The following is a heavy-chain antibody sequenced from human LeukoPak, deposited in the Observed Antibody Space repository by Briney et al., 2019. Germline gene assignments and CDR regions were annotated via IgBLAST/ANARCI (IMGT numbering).Heavy chain of an antibody. Sequence: SETLSLTCAVYGGSFSGYYWSWIRQPPGKGLEWIGEINHSGSTNYNPSLKSRVTISVDTSKNQFSLKLSSVTAADTAVYYCARVGLDTAMVWGYYYYMDVWGKGTTVTVSS. D-gene: IGHD5-18*01. V-gene: IGHV4-34*01. CDR3: ARVGLDTAMVWGYYYYMDV. CDR2: INHSGST. J-gene: IGHJ6*03. CDR1: GGSFSGYY.